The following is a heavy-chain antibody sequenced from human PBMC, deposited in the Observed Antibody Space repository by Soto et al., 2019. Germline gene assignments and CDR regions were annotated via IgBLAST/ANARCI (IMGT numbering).Heavy chain of an antibody. V-gene: IGHV3-7*05. J-gene: IGHJ3*02. CDR3: ARDVSPGNSSLYLDAFDI. D-gene: IGHD6-13*01. CDR2: INRDGSKK. CDR1: GFTLSAYW. Sequence: EVQLEESRGDLVQPGGSLRLSCAASGFTLSAYWMTWVRQAPGKGLEWVANINRDGSKKSYLDSVRGRFTISRDNVGNSLYLQMDSLRADDTALYYCARDVSPGNSSLYLDAFDIWGQGTMVTVSS.